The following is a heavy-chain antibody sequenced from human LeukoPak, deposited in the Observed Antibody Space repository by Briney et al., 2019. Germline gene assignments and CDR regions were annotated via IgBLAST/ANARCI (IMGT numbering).Heavy chain of an antibody. J-gene: IGHJ4*02. Sequence: PSETLSLTCSVSGGSITSSSYYWVWIRQTPGKGLEWIGSVYYSGSTHYNPSLRSRITISVDRSKNQFSLKVTSVTAADSAMYYCARNASDIAVPGASIFDYWGQGILVTVYS. CDR2: VYYSGST. CDR3: ARNASDIAVPGASIFDY. D-gene: IGHD6-19*01. V-gene: IGHV4-39*01. CDR1: GGSITSSSYY.